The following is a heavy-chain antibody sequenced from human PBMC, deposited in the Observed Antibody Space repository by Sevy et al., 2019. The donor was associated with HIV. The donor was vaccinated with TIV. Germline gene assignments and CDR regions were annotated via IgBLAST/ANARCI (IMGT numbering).Heavy chain of an antibody. CDR3: ARDRRELSYDSSGYSDAFDI. V-gene: IGHV3-21*01. Sequence: GGSLRPSCRVSGFSFQYSMNWVRQAPGKGLEWVSSISSSSNYIYYADSLKGRFTVSRDNAKNSVYLQMNSLRAEDTAVYYCARDRRELSYDSSGYSDAFDIWGQGTLVTVSS. J-gene: IGHJ3*02. CDR1: GFSFQYS. CDR2: ISSSSNYI. D-gene: IGHD3-22*01.